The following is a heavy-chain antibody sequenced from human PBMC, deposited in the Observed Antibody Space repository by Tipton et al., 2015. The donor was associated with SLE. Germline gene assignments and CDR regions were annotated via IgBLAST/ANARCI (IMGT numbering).Heavy chain of an antibody. CDR1: GGSFSGYY. CDR2: ISQSGST. J-gene: IGHJ3*02. CDR3: AREITMVRGVIIPIGAFDI. V-gene: IGHV4-34*01. Sequence: TLSLTCAVYGGSFSGYYWSWIRQPPGKGLEWIGEISQSGSTIYNPSLKSRVTISVDTSQNQVSLKLTSVTAADTAVYYCAREITMVRGVIIPIGAFDIWGQGTMVTVSS. D-gene: IGHD3-10*01.